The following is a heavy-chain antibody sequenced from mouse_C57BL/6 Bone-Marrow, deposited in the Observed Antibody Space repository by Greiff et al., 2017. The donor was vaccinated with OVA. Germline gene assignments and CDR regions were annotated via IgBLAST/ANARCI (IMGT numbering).Heavy chain of an antibody. CDR2: IDPENGDT. V-gene: IGHV14-4*01. J-gene: IGHJ2*01. CDR3: TTSGYYYGSSPFDY. Sequence: EVQGVESGAELVRPGASVKLSCTASGFNIKDDYMHWVKQRPEQGLEWIGWIDPENGDTEYASKFQGKATITADTSSNTAYLQLSSLTSEDTAVYYCTTSGYYYGSSPFDYWGQGTTLTVSS. CDR1: GFNIKDDY. D-gene: IGHD1-1*01.